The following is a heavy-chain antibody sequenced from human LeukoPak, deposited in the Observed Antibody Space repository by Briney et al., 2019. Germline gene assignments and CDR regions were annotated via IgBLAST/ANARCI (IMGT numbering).Heavy chain of an antibody. J-gene: IGHJ3*02. CDR3: ARGWGRFLEWLRDAFDI. Sequence: ASVKVSCKASGYTFTSYYMHWVRQAPGQGLEWMGIINPSGGSTSYAQKFQGRVTMTRDTSTSTVYMELSSLRSEDTAVYYCARGWGRFLEWLRDAFDIWGQGTMVTVSS. CDR2: INPSGGST. D-gene: IGHD3-3*01. V-gene: IGHV1-46*01. CDR1: GYTFTSYY.